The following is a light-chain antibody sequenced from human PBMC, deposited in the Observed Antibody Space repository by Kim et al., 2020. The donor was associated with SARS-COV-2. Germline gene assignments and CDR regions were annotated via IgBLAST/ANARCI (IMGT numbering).Light chain of an antibody. V-gene: IGKV1-39*01. CDR1: QSISSY. CDR2: AAS. Sequence: DIQMTQSPSSLSASVGDRVTITCRAGQSISSYLNWYQQKPGKAPKLLIYAASSLEGGVPSRFSGSGSGTDFTLTISSLQAEDFATYYCQQSYSTPQTFGQGTKVDIK. J-gene: IGKJ1*01. CDR3: QQSYSTPQT.